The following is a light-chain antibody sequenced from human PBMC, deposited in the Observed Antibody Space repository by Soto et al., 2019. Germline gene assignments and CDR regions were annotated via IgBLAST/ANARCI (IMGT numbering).Light chain of an antibody. CDR2: GNT. J-gene: IGLJ3*02. V-gene: IGLV1-40*01. CDR3: QSYDSGLTGV. Sequence: QSVLTQPPSVSGAPGQRVIISCTGSGSNIGAPFDVHWYQQLPGTAPRLLIYGNTNRPSGVPDRFSGSKSGPSASLAITGLQAEDEADYYCQSYDSGLTGVFGGGTKLTVL. CDR1: GSNIGAPFD.